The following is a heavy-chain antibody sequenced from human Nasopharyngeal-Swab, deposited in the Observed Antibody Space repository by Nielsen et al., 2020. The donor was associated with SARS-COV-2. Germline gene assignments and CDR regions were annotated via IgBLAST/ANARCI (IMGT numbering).Heavy chain of an antibody. CDR3: ARVSGIAARRSHFDY. CDR2: INHSGST. D-gene: IGHD6-6*01. J-gene: IGHJ4*02. V-gene: IGHV4-34*01. CDR1: GGSFSGYY. Sequence: SETLSLTCAVYGGSFSGYYWSWIRQPPGKGLEWIGEINHSGSTNYNLSLKSRVTISVDTAKNQFSLKLSPVTAADTAVYYCARVSGIAARRSHFDYWGQGTLVTVPS.